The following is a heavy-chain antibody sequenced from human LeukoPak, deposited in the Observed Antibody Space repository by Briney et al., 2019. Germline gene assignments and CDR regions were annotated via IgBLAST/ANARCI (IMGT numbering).Heavy chain of an antibody. D-gene: IGHD3-10*01. V-gene: IGHV4-59*01. CDR2: IYYSGST. Sequence: PSETLSLTCTVSDGSISSYYWSWIRQPPGKGLEWIGYIYYSGSTNYNPSLKNRVTISVDTSKNQFSLKLSSVTAADTAVYYCARAYYGSGSYYNVYNWFDPWGQGTLVTVSS. CDR1: DGSISSYY. J-gene: IGHJ5*02. CDR3: ARAYYGSGSYYNVYNWFDP.